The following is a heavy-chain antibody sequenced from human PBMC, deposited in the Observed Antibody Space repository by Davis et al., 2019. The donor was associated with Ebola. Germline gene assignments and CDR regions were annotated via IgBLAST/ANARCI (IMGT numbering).Heavy chain of an antibody. Sequence: MPSETLSLTCTVSGGSISSSSYYWGWIRQPPGKGLEWIGSIYHSGSTYYNPSLKSRVTISVDTSKNQFSLKLSSVTAADTAVYYCARPLNDYGDYWYFDLWGRGTLVTVSS. J-gene: IGHJ2*01. V-gene: IGHV4-39*07. CDR3: ARPLNDYGDYWYFDL. CDR2: IYHSGST. CDR1: GGSISSSSYY. D-gene: IGHD4-17*01.